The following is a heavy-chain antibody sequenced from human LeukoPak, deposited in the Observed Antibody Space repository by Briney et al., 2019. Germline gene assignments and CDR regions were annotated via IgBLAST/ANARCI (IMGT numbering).Heavy chain of an antibody. V-gene: IGHV3-74*01. CDR1: GFTFSRYW. D-gene: IGHD3-3*01. J-gene: IGHJ4*02. CDR3: ARALRFLEVDY. Sequence: GGSLRLSCAASGFTFSRYWMHWVRQAPGKGLVWVSRINSDGSSTSYADSVKGRFTISRDNAKNTLYLQMNSLRAEDTAVYYCARALRFLEVDYWGQGTLVTVFS. CDR2: INSDGSST.